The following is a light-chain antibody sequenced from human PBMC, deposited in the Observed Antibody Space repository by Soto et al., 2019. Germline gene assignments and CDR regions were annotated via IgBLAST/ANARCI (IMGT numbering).Light chain of an antibody. CDR3: QQYGSPRD. V-gene: IGKV3-20*01. Sequence: EIVLTQSPGTLSLSPGERATLSCRASQSVSSSYLAWYQQKPGQAPRLLIYGASSRATGIPDRFSGSGSGTDFTLTISRLEPEDFAVYYCQQYGSPRDFGQGTKLEIK. CDR1: QSVSSSY. J-gene: IGKJ2*01. CDR2: GAS.